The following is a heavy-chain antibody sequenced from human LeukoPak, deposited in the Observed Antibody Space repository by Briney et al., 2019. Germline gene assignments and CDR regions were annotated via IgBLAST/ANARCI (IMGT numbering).Heavy chain of an antibody. J-gene: IGHJ4*02. V-gene: IGHV4-59*08. CDR1: GGSISSYY. CDR2: IYYSGST. D-gene: IGHD3-10*01. CDR3: ARANYGSGSYPPDY. Sequence: SETLSLTCTVSGGSISSYYWSWIRQPPGKGLEWIGYIYYSGSTNYNPSLKSRVTISVDTSKNQFSLKLSSVIAADTAVYYCARANYGSGSYPPDYWGQGTLVTVSS.